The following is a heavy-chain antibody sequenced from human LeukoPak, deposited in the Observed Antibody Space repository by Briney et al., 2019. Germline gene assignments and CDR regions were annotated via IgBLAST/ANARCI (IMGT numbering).Heavy chain of an antibody. CDR2: IRYDGSNK. CDR1: GLSFSNYA. CDR3: ARGGGRNTTMVWAFDY. V-gene: IGHV3-30*02. D-gene: IGHD5-18*01. J-gene: IGHJ4*02. Sequence: PGGSLRLSCAASGLSFSNYAMYWVRQAPGKGLEWVAFIRYDGSNKYYADSVKGRFTIFRDNSKNTLFLQMGSLRAEDMAVYYCARGGGRNTTMVWAFDYWGQGTLVTVSS.